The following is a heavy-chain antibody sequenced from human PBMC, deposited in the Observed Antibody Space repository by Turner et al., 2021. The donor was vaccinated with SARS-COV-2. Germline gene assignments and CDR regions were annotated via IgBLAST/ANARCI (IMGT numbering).Heavy chain of an antibody. CDR3: AKDDGGLATTTYGMDV. V-gene: IGHV3-30*18. Sequence: QVRLVESGGGVVQPGRSLRLSCLASGFTFSSHGMHWVRQAQGKGREWVAAISYDGSSKFYADFLKGRFTISRDDSSNTVYVEINSLRPEDTAVFYCAKDDGGLATTTYGMDVWAKGPRSPSP. D-gene: IGHD3-16*01. J-gene: IGHJ6*02. CDR2: ISYDGSSK. CDR1: GFTFSSHG.